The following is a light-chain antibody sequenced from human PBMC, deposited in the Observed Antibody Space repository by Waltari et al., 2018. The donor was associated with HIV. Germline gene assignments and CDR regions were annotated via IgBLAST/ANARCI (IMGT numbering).Light chain of an antibody. CDR1: KDISNF. CDR2: DAS. V-gene: IGKV1-33*01. CDR3: QQYDNLVS. Sequence: DIQMTQSPSSLSASVGDSVTITCQASKDISNFLNWYQQKPGKAPKLLIYDASNLETGVPSRFSGSGSGTDFTFTISSLQPEDIATYYCQQYDNLVSFGQGTKLEIK. J-gene: IGKJ2*01.